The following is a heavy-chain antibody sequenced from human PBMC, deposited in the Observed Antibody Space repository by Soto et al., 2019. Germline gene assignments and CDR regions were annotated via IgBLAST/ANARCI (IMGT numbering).Heavy chain of an antibody. CDR1: GGSFSGYY. J-gene: IGHJ4*02. CDR3: ARSMVRGVIGY. V-gene: IGHV4-34*01. Sequence: QVQLQQWGAGLLKPSETLSLTCAVYGGSFSGYYWCWIRQPPGKGLEWIGEINHSGSTNYNPSLKSRVTIAVDAAKNQFSLKLSAVTAAGAAVYYCARSMVRGVIGYWGQGTLVTVSS. CDR2: INHSGST. D-gene: IGHD3-10*01.